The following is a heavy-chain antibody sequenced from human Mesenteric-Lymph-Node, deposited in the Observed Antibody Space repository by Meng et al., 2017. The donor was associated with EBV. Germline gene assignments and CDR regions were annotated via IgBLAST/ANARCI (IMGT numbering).Heavy chain of an antibody. CDR2: IIPIFGAA. CDR3: ARDGGAGGAKGY. V-gene: IGHV1-69*06. Sequence: QVHLVESGADVKKPGSSVKVPCKDSGGTFSTYALSWARQAPGQGLEWMGGIIPIFGAANYAQKLQGRVTMTTDTSTSTAYMELRSLRSDDTAVYYCARDGGAGGAKGYWGQGTLVTVSS. J-gene: IGHJ4*02. D-gene: IGHD3-16*01. CDR1: GGTFSTYA.